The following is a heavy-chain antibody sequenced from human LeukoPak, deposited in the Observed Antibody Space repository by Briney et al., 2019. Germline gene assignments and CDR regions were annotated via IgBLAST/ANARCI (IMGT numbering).Heavy chain of an antibody. CDR1: GGSFSGYY. Sequence: SETLSLTCAVYGGSFSGYYWSWIRQPPGKGLEWIGEINHSGSTNYNPSLKSRVTISVDTSKNQFSLKLSSVTAADTAVYYCASLPTPPYDYYGMDVWGQGTTVTVSS. CDR3: ASLPTPPYDYYGMDV. V-gene: IGHV4-34*01. D-gene: IGHD2-2*01. CDR2: INHSGST. J-gene: IGHJ6*02.